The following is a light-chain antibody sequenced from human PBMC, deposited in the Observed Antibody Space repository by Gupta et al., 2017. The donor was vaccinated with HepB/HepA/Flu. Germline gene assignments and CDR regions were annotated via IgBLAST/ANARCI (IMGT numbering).Light chain of an antibody. CDR3: HSYYGTTVI. CDR2: EDN. J-gene: IGLJ2*01. CDR1: SGSIANHY. V-gene: IGLV6-57*02. Sequence: KYMLNQPHSVSESPGKTITISCTATSGSIANHYVQWYQQRPDSAPTTLIYEDNKRPSGVPERFSGFIDPASNAASLTISGLKTEDEADYYCHSYYGTTVIFGGGTRLTVL.